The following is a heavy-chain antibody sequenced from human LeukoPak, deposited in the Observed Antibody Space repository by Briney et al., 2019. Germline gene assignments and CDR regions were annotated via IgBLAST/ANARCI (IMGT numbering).Heavy chain of an antibody. D-gene: IGHD2-2*02. CDR1: GYTFTDFY. CDR3: ARDTNIPESETFHY. CDR2: TNPNIGRT. J-gene: IGHJ4*02. V-gene: IGHV1-2*02. Sequence: GASVKVSCKASGYTFTDFYIHWVRQAPGQGPEGMGWTNPNIGRTNSAQKFQGRVTMTRDTSISTAYMQLSGLRSDDTAVYYCARDTNIPESETFHYWGQGTLVTVSS.